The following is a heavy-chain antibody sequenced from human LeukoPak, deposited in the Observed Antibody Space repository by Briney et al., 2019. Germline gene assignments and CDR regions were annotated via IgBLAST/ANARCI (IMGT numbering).Heavy chain of an antibody. CDR2: INPNSGGT. V-gene: IGHV1-2*02. CDR1: GYTFTGYY. D-gene: IGHD6-13*01. J-gene: IGHJ4*02. Sequence: ASVKVSCKASGYTFTGYYMHWVRQAPGQGLEWMGWINPNSGGTNYAQKFQGRVTMTRDTCISTAYMELSRLRSDDTAVYYCARWPVPGIAAAENFDYWGQGTLVTVSS. CDR3: ARWPVPGIAAAENFDY.